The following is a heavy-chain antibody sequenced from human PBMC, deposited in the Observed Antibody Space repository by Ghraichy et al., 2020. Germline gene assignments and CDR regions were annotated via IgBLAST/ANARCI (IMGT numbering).Heavy chain of an antibody. J-gene: IGHJ4*02. Sequence: SETLSLTCTVSNDSISNSNYYWGWIRQPPGKGLEWIGSIYESGKTNYSPSLKSRVTMSAGTPKNQFSLRLSSVTAADTALYYCARSHNGYRLNCFDSWGQGRLVTVSA. V-gene: IGHV4-39*01. CDR3: ARSHNGYRLNCFDS. D-gene: IGHD5-24*01. CDR1: NDSISNSNYY. CDR2: IYESGKT.